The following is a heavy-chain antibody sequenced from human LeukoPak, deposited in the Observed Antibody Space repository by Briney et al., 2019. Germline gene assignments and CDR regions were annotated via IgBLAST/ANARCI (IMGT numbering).Heavy chain of an antibody. Sequence: GGSLRLSCAVSGFTFCSYEMNRVRQARVGGMGRVSYISRNCSTIYYADSVKGRFTISRDNAKNSLYLQMNSLRAEDKAVYYCAELGITMTGGLWGKGTTVTISS. J-gene: IGHJ6*04. CDR1: GFTFCSYE. CDR2: ISRNCSTI. CDR3: AELGITMTGGL. D-gene: IGHD3-10*02. V-gene: IGHV3-48*03.